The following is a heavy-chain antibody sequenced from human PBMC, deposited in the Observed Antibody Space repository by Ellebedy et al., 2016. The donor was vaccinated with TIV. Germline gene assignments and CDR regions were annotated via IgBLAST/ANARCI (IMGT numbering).Heavy chain of an antibody. CDR2: ISYDGSNK. J-gene: IGHJ4*02. V-gene: IGHV3-30*04. Sequence: PGGSLRLSCAASGFPFASYVMNWVRQAPGKGLEWVALISYDGSNKYFADSVQGRFTISRDNSQNTLYLLMNSLRGDDTAIYYCARALNHVDTVPTAPLDCWGQGTLVTVSS. CDR1: GFPFASYV. D-gene: IGHD1-14*01. CDR3: ARALNHVDTVPTAPLDC.